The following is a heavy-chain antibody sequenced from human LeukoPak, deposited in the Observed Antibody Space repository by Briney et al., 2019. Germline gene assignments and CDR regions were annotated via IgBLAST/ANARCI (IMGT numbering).Heavy chain of an antibody. D-gene: IGHD5-12*01. CDR3: ARDQSRYSGYNSAFDI. J-gene: IGHJ3*02. CDR2: IYYSGST. CDR1: GDSITSYY. Sequence: SETLSLTCTVSGDSITSYYWSWIRQPPGKGLEWIGYIYYSGSTNYNPSLKSRVTISVDTSKNQFSLKLSSVTAADTAVYYCARDQSRYSGYNSAFDIWGQGTMVTVSS. V-gene: IGHV4-59*12.